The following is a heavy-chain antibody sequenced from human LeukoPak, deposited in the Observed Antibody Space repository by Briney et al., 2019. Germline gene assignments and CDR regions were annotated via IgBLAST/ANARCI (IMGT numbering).Heavy chain of an antibody. D-gene: IGHD6-13*01. J-gene: IGHJ4*02. CDR3: AKIPPSRLSSWIDY. V-gene: IGHV3-23*01. Sequence: GGSLRLTCAASGFTFSSYAMSWVRQAPGKGLEWVSAISGSGGSTYYADSVKGRFTISRDNSKNTLYLQMNSLRAEDTAVYYCAKIPPSRLSSWIDYWGQGTLVTVSS. CDR2: ISGSGGST. CDR1: GFTFSSYA.